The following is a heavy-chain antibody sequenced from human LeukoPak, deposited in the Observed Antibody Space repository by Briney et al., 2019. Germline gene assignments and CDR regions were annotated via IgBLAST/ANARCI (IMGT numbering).Heavy chain of an antibody. D-gene: IGHD6-25*01. CDR1: GYTFTSYD. CDR3: ATVDGKVFRIAAGEYYFDY. CDR2: MNPNSGNT. Sequence: ASVKVSCKASGYTFTSYDINWVRQATGQGLEWMGWMNPNSGNTGYAQKFQGRVTITRNTSISTAYMELSSLRSEDTAVYYCATVDGKVFRIAAGEYYFDYWGQGTLVTVSS. J-gene: IGHJ4*02. V-gene: IGHV1-8*03.